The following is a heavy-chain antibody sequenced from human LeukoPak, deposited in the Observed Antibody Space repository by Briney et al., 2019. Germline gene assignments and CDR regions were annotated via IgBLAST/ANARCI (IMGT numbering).Heavy chain of an antibody. J-gene: IGHJ4*02. CDR1: GFTLSTYG. D-gene: IGHD2-15*01. CDR3: ARDWDCSGGSCHPHYFDW. Sequence: ASVKVSCTASGFTLSTYGISWMRQAPGQGLEWMGWISTYIGNTQYGQKFQGRVTLTMDTSTNTAYMEMRGLSSDDTAVYYCARDWDCSGGSCHPHYFDWWGQGTLVTVSS. V-gene: IGHV1-18*01. CDR2: ISTYIGNT.